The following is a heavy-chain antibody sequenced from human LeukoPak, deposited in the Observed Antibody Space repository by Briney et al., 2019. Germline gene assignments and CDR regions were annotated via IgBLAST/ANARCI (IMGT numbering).Heavy chain of an antibody. J-gene: IGHJ4*02. CDR3: ANSIIAAEATRFFDY. V-gene: IGHV4-30-2*01. CDR2: IYHTGNT. Sequence: SETLSLTCTVSGGSISSSSYYWNWIRQPPGKGLEWIGFIYHTGNTDYNPSLKSRVTISIDKSKNQFSLNLTSVTAADTAIYYCANSIIAAEATRFFDYWGQGALVTVSS. D-gene: IGHD6-13*01. CDR1: GGSISSSSYY.